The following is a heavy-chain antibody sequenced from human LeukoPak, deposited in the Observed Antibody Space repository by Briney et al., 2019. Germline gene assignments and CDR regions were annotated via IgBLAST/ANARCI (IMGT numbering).Heavy chain of an antibody. CDR1: DYTFTSYG. CDR3: VRAVPAAKTKYYCYMDV. CDR2: ISAYNGNT. J-gene: IGHJ6*03. V-gene: IGHV1-18*01. D-gene: IGHD2-2*01. Sequence: ASVKVSCKACDYTFTSYGISCVRQGPGQGLEWMGRISAYNGNTNYAQKLQGRVTMTTDTSTSTAYMELRSLRSDDTAVYYCVRAVPAAKTKYYCYMDVWGKGTTVTVSS.